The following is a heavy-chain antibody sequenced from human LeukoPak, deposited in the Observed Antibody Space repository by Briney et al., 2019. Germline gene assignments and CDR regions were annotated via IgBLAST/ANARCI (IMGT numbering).Heavy chain of an antibody. CDR1: GGSISSSSFY. V-gene: IGHV4-39*07. CDR2: IYHSGST. J-gene: IGHJ5*02. Sequence: PSETLSLTCTVSGGSISSSSFYWGWIRQPPGKGLEWIGSIYHSGSTYYNPSLKSRVTISVDTSKNQFSLKLSSVTAADTAVYYCARVIVVVVAANWFDPWGQGTLVTVSS. D-gene: IGHD2-15*01. CDR3: ARVIVVVVAANWFDP.